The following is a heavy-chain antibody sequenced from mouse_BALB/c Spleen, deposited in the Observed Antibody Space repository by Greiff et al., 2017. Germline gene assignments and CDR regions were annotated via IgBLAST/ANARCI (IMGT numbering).Heavy chain of an antibody. CDR1: GYTFTSYY. J-gene: IGHJ4*01. CDR3: ARIYYGSSYAMDY. V-gene: IGHV1S56*01. D-gene: IGHD1-1*01. CDR2: IYPGNVNT. Sequence: LQESGPELVKPGASVRISCKASGYTFTSYYIHWVKQRPGQGLEWIGWIYPGNVNTKYNEKFKGKATLTADKSSSTAYMQLSSLTSEDSAVYFCARIYYGSSYAMDYWGQGTSVTVSS.